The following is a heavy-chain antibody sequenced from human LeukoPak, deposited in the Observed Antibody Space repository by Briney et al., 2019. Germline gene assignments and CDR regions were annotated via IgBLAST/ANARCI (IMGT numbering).Heavy chain of an antibody. CDR2: IIPILGIA. CDR3: ARDLGGYYDSSGYERGAFDI. D-gene: IGHD3-22*01. J-gene: IGHJ3*02. V-gene: IGHV1-69*04. CDR1: GGTFSSYA. Sequence: EASVKVSCKASGGTFSSYAISWVRQAPGQGLEWMGRIIPILGIANYAQKFQGRVTITADKSTSTAYMELSSLRSEDTAVYYCARDLGGYYDSSGYERGAFDIWGQGTMVTVSS.